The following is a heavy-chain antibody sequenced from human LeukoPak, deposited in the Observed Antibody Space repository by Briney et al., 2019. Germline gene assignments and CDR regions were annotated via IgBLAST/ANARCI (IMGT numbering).Heavy chain of an antibody. CDR2: ISGSGGST. CDR1: GFTFSSYA. V-gene: IGHV3-23*01. D-gene: IGHD3-22*01. CDR3: AKEVGYDSSGYDDY. J-gene: IGHJ4*02. Sequence: GGSLRLSCAASGFTFSSYAMSWVRQAPGKGLEWVSAISGSGGSTYYADSVKGRFTISRDNSKNTLYLQMNSLRAEDTAVHYCAKEVGYDSSGYDDYWGQGTLVTVSS.